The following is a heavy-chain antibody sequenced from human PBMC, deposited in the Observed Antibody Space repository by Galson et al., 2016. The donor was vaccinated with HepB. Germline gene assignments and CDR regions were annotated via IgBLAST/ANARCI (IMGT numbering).Heavy chain of an antibody. Sequence: SVKVSCKASGYTFISYAMHWVRQAPGQRLEWMGWINAGNGNTKYSQKFQGRVTITRDTSASTAYMEVSSLRSEDTAVYYCARGTVYYYDSSGYRSYYYYGMDVWGQGTTVTASS. CDR1: GYTFISYA. D-gene: IGHD3-22*01. CDR3: ARGTVYYYDSSGYRSYYYYGMDV. J-gene: IGHJ6*02. V-gene: IGHV1-3*01. CDR2: INAGNGNT.